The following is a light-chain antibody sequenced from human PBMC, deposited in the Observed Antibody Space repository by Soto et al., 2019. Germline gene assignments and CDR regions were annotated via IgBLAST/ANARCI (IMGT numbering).Light chain of an antibody. CDR3: QQYCSSRWT. J-gene: IGKJ1*01. CDR1: QSVSSSY. Sequence: EIVLTQSPGTLSLSPGERATLSCRASQSVSSSYLAWYQQNRGQAPRLLIYGAFSRAPGIPDRFGGSGSGTDSALTISRLEPEDFAVFYFQQYCSSRWTLGQGTKVEIK. CDR2: GAF. V-gene: IGKV3-20*01.